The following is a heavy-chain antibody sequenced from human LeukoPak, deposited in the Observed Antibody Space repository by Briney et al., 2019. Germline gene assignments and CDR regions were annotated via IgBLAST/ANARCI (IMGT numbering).Heavy chain of an antibody. CDR1: GYTLTDYF. J-gene: IGHJ4*02. CDR2: INPNSRGT. D-gene: IGHD3-10*01. V-gene: IGHV1-2*02. Sequence: VASVKVSCKASGYTLTDYFMDWVRQAPGQGLEWMGWINPNSRGTKNAQKFQGRVTMTRDTSISTAYMELSSLRSDDTAIYYCARASIDGSGRHYFDYWGQGTLVTVSS. CDR3: ARASIDGSGRHYFDY.